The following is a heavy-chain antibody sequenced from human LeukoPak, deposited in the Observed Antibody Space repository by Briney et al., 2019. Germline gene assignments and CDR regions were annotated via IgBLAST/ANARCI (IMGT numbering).Heavy chain of an antibody. D-gene: IGHD3-9*01. CDR3: ARTYYDILTGYFYGMDV. CDR1: GGSISSSNW. J-gene: IGHJ6*04. V-gene: IGHV4-4*02. Sequence: PSETLSLTCAVSGGSISSSNWWSWVRQPPGKGLEWIGEIYHSGSTNYNPSLKSRVTISVDKSKNQFSLKLSSVTAADTAAYYCARTYYDILTGYFYGMDVWGKGTTVTVSS. CDR2: IYHSGST.